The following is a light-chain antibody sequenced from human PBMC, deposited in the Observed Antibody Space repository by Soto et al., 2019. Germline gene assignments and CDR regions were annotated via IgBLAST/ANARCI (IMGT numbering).Light chain of an antibody. J-gene: IGKJ4*01. CDR3: QQYTNWPLLT. Sequence: EIVMTQSPATLSVSPGERATLSCRASQSIRSNLAWCQQKPGQAPRLLIYGASTRATGVPARFSGSGSGTEFTITISSLQSEDFAGYYSQQYTNWPLLTVGGGTKVEIK. V-gene: IGKV3-15*01. CDR1: QSIRSN. CDR2: GAS.